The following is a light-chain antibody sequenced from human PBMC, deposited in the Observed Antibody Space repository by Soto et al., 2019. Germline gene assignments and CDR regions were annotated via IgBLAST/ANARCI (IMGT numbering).Light chain of an antibody. CDR2: GAS. J-gene: IGKJ3*01. V-gene: IGKV3-20*01. CDR1: QSVSSSY. CDR3: QQYNNWPPVT. Sequence: EIVFAPSPGTPSLSPGERATLSPRALQSVSSSYLAWYQQKPGQAPRLLIYGASSRATGIPDRFSGSGSGTDFTLTISRLEPEDFAVYYCQQYNNWPPVTFGPGTKVDIK.